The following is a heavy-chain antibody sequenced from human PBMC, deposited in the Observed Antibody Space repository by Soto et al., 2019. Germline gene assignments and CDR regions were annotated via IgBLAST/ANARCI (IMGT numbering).Heavy chain of an antibody. CDR1: GYTFTSYG. CDR3: ARDRASYSSGWPDAFDI. J-gene: IGHJ3*02. D-gene: IGHD6-19*01. V-gene: IGHV1-18*01. Sequence: ASVKVSCKASGYTFTSYGISWVRQAPGQGLEWMGWISAYNGNTNYAQKLQGRVTMTTDTSTSTAYMELRSLRSDDTAVYYCARDRASYSSGWPDAFDIWGQGTMVTVSS. CDR2: ISAYNGNT.